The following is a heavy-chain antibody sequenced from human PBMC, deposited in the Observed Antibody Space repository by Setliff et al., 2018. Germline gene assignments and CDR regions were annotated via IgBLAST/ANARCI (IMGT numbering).Heavy chain of an antibody. CDR1: GGTFSSYA. CDR3: ARERARDSSGSDFHDPFDI. D-gene: IGHD1-26*01. Sequence: ASVKVSCKASGGTFSSYAISWVRQAPGQGLEWMGGIIPIFGTANYAQKFQGRVTITADESTSTAYMELSSLRSEDTAVYYCARERARDSSGSDFHDPFDIWGQGTMVTVSS. J-gene: IGHJ3*02. CDR2: IIPIFGTA. V-gene: IGHV1-69*13.